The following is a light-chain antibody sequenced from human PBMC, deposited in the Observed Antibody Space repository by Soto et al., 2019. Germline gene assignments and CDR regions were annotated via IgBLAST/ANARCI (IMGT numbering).Light chain of an antibody. CDR2: DVS. J-gene: IGLJ1*01. Sequence: SALTQPASGSGSPGQSITISCTGTRSDVGGYNYVSWYQQHPGKAPKLMIYDVSNRPSGVSNRFSGSKSGNTASLTISGLQAEDEADYYCNSYSNSTTLYVFGTGTKVTVL. V-gene: IGLV2-14*01. CDR1: RSDVGGYNY. CDR3: NSYSNSTTLYV.